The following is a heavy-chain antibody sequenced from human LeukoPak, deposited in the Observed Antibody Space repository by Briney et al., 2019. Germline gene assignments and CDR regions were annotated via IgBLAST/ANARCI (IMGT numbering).Heavy chain of an antibody. CDR3: ARDHAHYYDSSGPLDV. CDR2: IIPIFGTA. CDR1: GGTFSSYA. D-gene: IGHD3-22*01. Sequence: GASVKVSCKASGGTFSSYAISWVRQAPGQGLEWMGGIIPIFGTANYAQKFQGRVTITADESTSTAYMELSSLRSEDTAVYYCARDHAHYYDSSGPLDVWGKGTTVTVSS. V-gene: IGHV1-69*01. J-gene: IGHJ6*04.